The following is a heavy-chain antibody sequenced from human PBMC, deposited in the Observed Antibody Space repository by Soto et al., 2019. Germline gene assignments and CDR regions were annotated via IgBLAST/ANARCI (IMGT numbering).Heavy chain of an antibody. Sequence: SETLSLTCAVYGGSFSGYYWSWIRQPPGKGLGWIGEFNHSGSTNYNPSLKSRVTISVDTSKSQFSLKLSSVTAADTAVYYCASVESSRQNYCGIEVWGKGSTVTICS. D-gene: IGHD6-13*01. CDR3: ASVESSRQNYCGIEV. V-gene: IGHV4-34*01. J-gene: IGHJ6*04. CDR1: GGSFSGYY. CDR2: FNHSGST.